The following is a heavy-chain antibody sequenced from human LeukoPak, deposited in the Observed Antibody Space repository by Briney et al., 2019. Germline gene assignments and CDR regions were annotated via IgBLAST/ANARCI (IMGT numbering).Heavy chain of an antibody. CDR2: ISGSGGST. Sequence: GGSLRLSCAASGFTFSSYAMSWVRQAPGKGLEWVSAISGSGGSTYYADSVKGRFTISRDNAKNSLFLQMNGLRAEDTAVYYCTWSGEADWGQGTLVTVSS. CDR3: TWSGEAD. D-gene: IGHD3-3*01. CDR1: GFTFSSYA. V-gene: IGHV3-23*01. J-gene: IGHJ4*02.